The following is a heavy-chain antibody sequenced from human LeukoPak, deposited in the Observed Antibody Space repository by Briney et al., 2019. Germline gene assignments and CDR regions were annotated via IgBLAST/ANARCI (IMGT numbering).Heavy chain of an antibody. CDR2: ISTTGSSV. V-gene: IGHV3-48*03. Sequence: PGGSLRLSCAASRFTFSNYEMNWVRQAPGKGLEWVSCISTTGSSVYYGDSVKGRFTISRDNAKNSLYLQMNSLRAEDTAVYYCARRYCSSTSCTFDYWGQGTLVTVSS. CDR3: ARRYCSSTSCTFDY. CDR1: RFTFSNYE. D-gene: IGHD2-2*01. J-gene: IGHJ4*02.